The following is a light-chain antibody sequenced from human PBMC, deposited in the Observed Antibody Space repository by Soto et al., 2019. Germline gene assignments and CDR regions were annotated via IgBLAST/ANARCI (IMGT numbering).Light chain of an antibody. CDR3: ETWDSNTRL. CDR2: LESSGSY. V-gene: IGLV4-60*02. J-gene: IGLJ3*02. CDR1: SGHSSYI. Sequence: QPVLTQSSSASASLGSSVKVTCTLSSGHSSYIIAWHQQQPGKAPRYLMNLESSGSYNKGSGVPDRFSGSSSGADRYLTISNLQFEDEADYYCETWDSNTRLFGGGTKLTVL.